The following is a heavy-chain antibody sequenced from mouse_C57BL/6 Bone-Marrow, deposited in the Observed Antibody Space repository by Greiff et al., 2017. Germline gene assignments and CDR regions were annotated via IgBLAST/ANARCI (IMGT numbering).Heavy chain of an antibody. CDR3: TKAWFAY. CDR1: GYTFTDYE. CDR2: IDPETGGT. Sequence: QVQLQQSGAELVRPGASVTLSCKASGYTFTDYEMPWVKQTPVNGLAWIGAIDPETGGTAYNQKFKGKAILTADKSSSTAYMELRSLTSEDSAVYYCTKAWFAYWGQGTLVTVSA. V-gene: IGHV1-15*01. J-gene: IGHJ3*01.